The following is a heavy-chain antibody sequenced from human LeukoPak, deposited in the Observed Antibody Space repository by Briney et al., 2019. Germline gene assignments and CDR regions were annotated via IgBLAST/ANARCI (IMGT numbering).Heavy chain of an antibody. J-gene: IGHJ4*02. D-gene: IGHD3-22*01. CDR1: GFTFSSYA. V-gene: IGHV3-23*01. CDR3: AKAYYYDSSGDFDY. Sequence: GGSLGLSCAASGFTFSSYAMSWVRQAPGKGLEWVSAISGSGGSTYYADSVKGRFTISRDNSKNTLYLQMNSLRAEDTAVYYCAKAYYYDSSGDFDYWGQGTLVTVSS. CDR2: ISGSGGST.